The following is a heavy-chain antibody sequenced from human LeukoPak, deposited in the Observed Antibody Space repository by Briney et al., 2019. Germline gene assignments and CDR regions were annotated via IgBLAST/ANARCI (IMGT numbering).Heavy chain of an antibody. J-gene: IGHJ4*02. CDR1: GLTFRTTW. D-gene: IGHD2-2*01. CDR2: VSPVGTDT. CDR3: TRGCTGTRCPADY. V-gene: IGHV3-74*01. Sequence: GGSLRLSCATSGLTFRTTWMHWVRQAPGKGLMWVSTVSPVGTDTNYADSVRGRFTISRDNAKNTLYLQMNSLRAEDTALYFCTRGCTGTRCPADYWGQGALVTVSS.